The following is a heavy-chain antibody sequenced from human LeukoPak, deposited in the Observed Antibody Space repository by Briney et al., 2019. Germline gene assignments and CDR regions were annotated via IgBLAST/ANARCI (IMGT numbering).Heavy chain of an antibody. D-gene: IGHD3-22*01. CDR3: IATYYYDSSGYALDY. V-gene: IGHV3-15*01. J-gene: IGHJ4*02. CDR1: GFTFSNAW. Sequence: GGSLRLSCGASGFTFSNAWMSWVRQAPGKGLEWVGRIKSKTEGGTTDYAAPVKGRFTISRDDSKNTLYLQMNSLKTEDTAVYYCIATYYYDSSGYALDYWGQGTLVTVSS. CDR2: IKSKTEGGTT.